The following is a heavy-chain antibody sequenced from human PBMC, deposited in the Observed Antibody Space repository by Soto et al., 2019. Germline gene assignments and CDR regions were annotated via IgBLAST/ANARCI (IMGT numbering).Heavy chain of an antibody. CDR3: ARDAAGYSGYYFYYALDV. Sequence: PSQTLSLTCVISGDSVSANSGAWNWIRQSPSRGLEWLGRTYYRSQWYYDYADSVRGRITITPDTSKNRFSLQLNSVTPEDTAVYFCARDAAGYSGYYFYYALDVWGHGTTVTV. CDR1: GDSVSANSGA. D-gene: IGHD5-12*01. J-gene: IGHJ6*02. CDR2: TYYRSQWYY. V-gene: IGHV6-1*01.